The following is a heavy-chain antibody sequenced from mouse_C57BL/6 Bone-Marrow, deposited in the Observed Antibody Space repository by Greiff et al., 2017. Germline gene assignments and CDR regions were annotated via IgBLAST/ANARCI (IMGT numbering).Heavy chain of an antibody. CDR2: IDPSDSYT. CDR1: GYTFTSYW. J-gene: IGHJ4*01. Sequence: QVQLQQPGAELVMPGASVKLSCKASGYTFTSYWMPWVKQRPGQGLEWIGEIDPSDSYTNYNQKFKGKSTLTVDKSSSTAYMQLSSLTSEDSAVYDCARRSNDVLYAMDYWGQGTSVTVSS. CDR3: ARRSNDVLYAMDY. V-gene: IGHV1-69*01. D-gene: IGHD2-12*01.